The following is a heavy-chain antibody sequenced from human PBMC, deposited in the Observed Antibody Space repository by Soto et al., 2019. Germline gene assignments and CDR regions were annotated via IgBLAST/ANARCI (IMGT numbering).Heavy chain of an antibody. CDR1: GGSISGYY. V-gene: IGHV4-59*01. CDR2: IYYSGST. CDR3: ARGLSGSLDY. J-gene: IGHJ4*02. Sequence: SETLFLTCTVSGGSISGYYWSWIRQPPGKGLEWIGYIYYSGSTNYNPSLKSRVTISVDTSKNQFSLKLSSVTAADTAVYYCARGLSGSLDYWGQGTLVTVSS. D-gene: IGHD1-26*01.